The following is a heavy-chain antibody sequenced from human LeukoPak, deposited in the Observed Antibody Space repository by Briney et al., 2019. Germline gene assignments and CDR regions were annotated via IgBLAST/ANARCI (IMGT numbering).Heavy chain of an antibody. CDR1: GYTLTELS. V-gene: IGHV1-24*01. D-gene: IGHD1-1*01. CDR3: ATGKRSNDAFDI. Sequence: ASVKVSCKVSGYTLTELSMHWVRQAPGKGLGWMGNFDPGDAETIYAQKFQGRLTMTEDRSTDTAYMELSSLRSEDTAVYYCATGKRSNDAFDIWGKGTLVTVSS. J-gene: IGHJ3*02. CDR2: FDPGDAET.